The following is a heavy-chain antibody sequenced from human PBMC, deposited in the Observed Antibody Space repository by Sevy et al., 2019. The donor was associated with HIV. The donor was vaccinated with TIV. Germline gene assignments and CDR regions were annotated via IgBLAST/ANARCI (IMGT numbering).Heavy chain of an antibody. J-gene: IGHJ6*03. D-gene: IGHD6-19*01. Sequence: GGSLRLSCAASGFTFSSYAMSWVRQAPGKGLEWVSAISGSGGSTYYADSVKGRFTISRDNSKNTLYLQMNSLRAEDTAVYYCAKAYSSGWYYYMDVWGKGTTVTVSS. V-gene: IGHV3-23*01. CDR1: GFTFSSYA. CDR3: AKAYSSGWYYYMDV. CDR2: ISGSGGST.